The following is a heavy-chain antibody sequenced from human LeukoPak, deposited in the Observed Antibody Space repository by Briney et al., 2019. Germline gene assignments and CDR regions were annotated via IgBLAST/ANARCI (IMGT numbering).Heavy chain of an antibody. CDR3: ATVGVHRWELLIFDY. CDR2: INPNSGGT. CDR1: GYTFTGYY. J-gene: IGHJ4*02. Sequence: ASVKVSCKASGYTFTGYYMHWVRQAPGQGLEWMGWINPNSGGTNYAQKFQGRVTMTRDTSISTAYMELSSLRSEDTAVYYCATVGVHRWELLIFDYWGQGTLVTVSS. D-gene: IGHD1-26*01. V-gene: IGHV1-2*02.